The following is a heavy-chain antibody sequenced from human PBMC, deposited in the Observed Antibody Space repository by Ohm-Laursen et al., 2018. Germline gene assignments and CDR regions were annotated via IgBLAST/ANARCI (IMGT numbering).Heavy chain of an antibody. CDR3: ASHVWFDP. CDR1: GFTFSSYG. CDR2: IKQDGGQQ. J-gene: IGHJ5*02. Sequence: GSLRLSCAASGFTFSSYGMHWVRQAPGKGLEWVANIKQDGGQQYYVDSVKGRFTISRDNAKNSLYLQMNSLRAEDTAVYYCASHVWFDPWGQGTLVTVSS. V-gene: IGHV3-7*01.